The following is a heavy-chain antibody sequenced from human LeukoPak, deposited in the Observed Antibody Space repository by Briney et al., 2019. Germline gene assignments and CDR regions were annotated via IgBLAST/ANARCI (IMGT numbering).Heavy chain of an antibody. CDR3: ARVAGGPDY. CDR1: GFTLTTHE. V-gene: IGHV3-48*03. D-gene: IGHD3-16*01. J-gene: IGHJ4*02. Sequence: GGCLRLSCAASGFTLTTHEMNWVRQAPSHELEWVSYISSSGSSTHYADPVKGRFTISRDNAKKSLYLQMSSLRGEDTAIYYCARVAGGPDYWGQGTLVTVS. CDR2: ISSSGSST.